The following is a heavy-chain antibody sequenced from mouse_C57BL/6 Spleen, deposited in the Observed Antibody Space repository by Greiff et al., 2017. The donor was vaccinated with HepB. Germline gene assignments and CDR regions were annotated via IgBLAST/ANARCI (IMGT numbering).Heavy chain of an antibody. V-gene: IGHV1-64*01. CDR1: GYTFTSYW. CDR3: AHDSYYAMDY. Sequence: VKLQQPGAELVKPGASVKLSCKASGYTFTSYWMHWVKQRPGQGLEWIGMIHPNSGSTNYNEKFKSKATLTVDKSSSTAYMQLSSLTSEDSAVYYCAHDSYYAMDYWGQGTSVTVSS. CDR2: IHPNSGST. D-gene: IGHD2-4*01. J-gene: IGHJ4*01.